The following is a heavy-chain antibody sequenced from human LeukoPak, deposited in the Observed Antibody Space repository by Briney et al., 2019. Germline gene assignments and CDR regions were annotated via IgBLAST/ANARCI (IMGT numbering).Heavy chain of an antibody. CDR2: IYNSGST. V-gene: IGHV4-59*01. CDR1: GGSISSYY. Sequence: NPSETLSLTXTVSGGSISSYYWSWIRQPPGKGLECIGYIYNSGSTNYNPSLKSRLTISVDTSKNQFSLKLSSVTAADTAVYYCARDLLGAFDIWGQGTMVTVSS. J-gene: IGHJ3*02. D-gene: IGHD2-15*01. CDR3: ARDLLGAFDI.